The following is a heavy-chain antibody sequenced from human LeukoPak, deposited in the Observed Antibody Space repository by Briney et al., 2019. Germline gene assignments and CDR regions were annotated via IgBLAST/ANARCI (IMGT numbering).Heavy chain of an antibody. Sequence: ASAKVSCKASGYTFTGYYMHWVRQAPGQGLEWMGWINPNSGGTNYAQKFQGRVTMTRDTSISTAYMELSRLRSDDTAVYYCARGLAYCGGDCYFYYWGQGTLVTVSS. CDR3: ARGLAYCGGDCYFYY. J-gene: IGHJ4*02. CDR1: GYTFTGYY. V-gene: IGHV1-2*02. CDR2: INPNSGGT. D-gene: IGHD2-21*02.